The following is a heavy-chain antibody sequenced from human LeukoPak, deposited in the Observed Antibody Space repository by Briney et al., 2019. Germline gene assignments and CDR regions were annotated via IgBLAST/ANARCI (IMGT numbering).Heavy chain of an antibody. Sequence: SETLSLTCTVSGGSISSGGYYWSWIRQHPGKGLEWIGYIYYSGSTYYNPSLKSQVTISVDTSKNQFSLKLSSVTAADTAAYYCASYGDYEAGAFDIWGQGTMVTVSS. CDR1: GGSISSGGYY. CDR3: ASYGDYEAGAFDI. D-gene: IGHD4-17*01. V-gene: IGHV4-31*01. CDR2: IYYSGST. J-gene: IGHJ3*02.